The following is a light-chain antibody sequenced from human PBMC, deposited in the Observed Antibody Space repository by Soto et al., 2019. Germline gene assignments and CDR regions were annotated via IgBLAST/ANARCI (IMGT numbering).Light chain of an antibody. J-gene: IGLJ3*02. CDR3: ASWDDTLNAVV. CDR1: NSNIGTNA. Sequence: SVLTQPPSASGTPGQRVTISCSGSNSNIGTNAVYWFQHLPGLAPKVLIYRDDQRPSGVSDRFSGSKSGTSCSLAISGLRSEDEADYSCASWDDTLNAVVFGGGTKLTVL. V-gene: IGLV1-47*01. CDR2: RDD.